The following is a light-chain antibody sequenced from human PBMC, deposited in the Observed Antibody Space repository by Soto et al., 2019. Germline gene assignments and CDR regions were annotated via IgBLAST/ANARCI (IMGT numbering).Light chain of an antibody. V-gene: IGKV3-20*01. CDR3: QHHGGSPIT. CDR2: GAS. CDR1: QGVSSH. Sequence: PVGRATLSCGASQGVSSHLAWYQHKPGQAPKLLISGASTWPCGVPVRFSGSGSGTDFTLTISRLEPEDFAAYYCQHHGGSPITFGQGTRLEIK. J-gene: IGKJ5*01.